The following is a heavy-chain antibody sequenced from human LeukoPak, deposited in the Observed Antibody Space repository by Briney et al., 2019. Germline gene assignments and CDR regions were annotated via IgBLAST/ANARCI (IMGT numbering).Heavy chain of an antibody. V-gene: IGHV3-23*01. CDR3: AKDTRQWPSNFDY. CDR2: ISGSGGST. J-gene: IGHJ4*02. CDR1: GFTFSNYA. D-gene: IGHD6-19*01. Sequence: HPGGSLRLSCAASGFTFSNYAMNWVRQGPGKGLEWVSAISGSGGSTYYADSVKGRFTISRDSSKNTLFLQMNNLRAGDTAVYYCAKDTRQWPSNFDYWGQGTLVTVSS.